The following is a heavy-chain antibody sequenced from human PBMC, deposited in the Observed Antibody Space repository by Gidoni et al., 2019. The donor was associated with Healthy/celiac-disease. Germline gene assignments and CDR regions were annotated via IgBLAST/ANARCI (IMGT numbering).Heavy chain of an antibody. V-gene: IGHV3-64D*06. J-gene: IGHJ4*02. CDR2: ISSNGGST. CDR1: GFTFSSYA. CDR3: VKRTYSSGWTPYFDY. Sequence: EVQLVESGGGLVQPGGSLRLSCSASGFTFSSYAMHWVRQAPGKGLEYVSAISSNGGSTYYADAVKGRFTISRDNSKNTLYLQMSSLRAEDTAVYYCVKRTYSSGWTPYFDYWGQGTLVTVSS. D-gene: IGHD6-19*01.